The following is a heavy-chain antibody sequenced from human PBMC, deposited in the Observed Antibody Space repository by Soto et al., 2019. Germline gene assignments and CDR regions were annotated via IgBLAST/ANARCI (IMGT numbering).Heavy chain of an antibody. CDR2: ISAYNGNT. Sequence: ASVKVSCKASGGTFSSYAISWVRQAPGQGLEWMGWISAYNGNTNYAQKLQGRVTMTTDTSTSTAYMELRSLRSDDTAVYYCARDVRFLEWHIDYWGQGTLVTVSS. D-gene: IGHD3-3*01. J-gene: IGHJ4*02. V-gene: IGHV1-18*01. CDR1: GGTFSSYA. CDR3: ARDVRFLEWHIDY.